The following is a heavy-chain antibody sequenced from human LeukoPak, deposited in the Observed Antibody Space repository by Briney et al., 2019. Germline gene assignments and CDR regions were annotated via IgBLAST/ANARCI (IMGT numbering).Heavy chain of an antibody. D-gene: IGHD2-15*01. CDR3: ARAGATSSSTPDF. V-gene: IGHV4-34*01. CDR2: INHSGST. CDR1: GGSFSGYY. J-gene: IGHJ4*02. Sequence: NPSETLSLTCAVYGGSFSGYYWSWIRQPPGKGLEWIGEINHSGSTNYNPSLKSRVTISVDTSKNQFSLKLSSVTAADTAVYYCARAGATSSSTPDFWGQGTLVTVSS.